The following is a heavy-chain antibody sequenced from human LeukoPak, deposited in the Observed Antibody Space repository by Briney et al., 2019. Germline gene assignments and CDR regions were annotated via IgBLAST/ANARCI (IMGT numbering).Heavy chain of an antibody. J-gene: IGHJ4*02. Sequence: SGPTLVKPTQTLTLTCTFSGFSLSTNAVGVGWIRQPPGKALEWLALIYWNGDQRYSPSLQSRLSITKDTSKNQVVLKMTNMDPVETATYYCAHKRNWVFVYWGQGTLVTVSS. CDR1: GFSLSTNAVG. D-gene: IGHD7-27*01. CDR2: IYWNGDQ. V-gene: IGHV2-5*01. CDR3: AHKRNWVFVY.